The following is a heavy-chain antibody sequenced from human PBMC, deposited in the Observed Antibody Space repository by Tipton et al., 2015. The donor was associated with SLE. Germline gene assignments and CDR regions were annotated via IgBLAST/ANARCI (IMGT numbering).Heavy chain of an antibody. D-gene: IGHD1-26*01. CDR2: IYYTGST. J-gene: IGHJ2*01. CDR1: GASISNSTYY. V-gene: IGHV4-39*07. CDR3: ARTYSVSYWYFDL. Sequence: TLSLTCSVSGASISNSTYYWGWIRQPPGKRLEWIGSIYYTGSTYYNPSLKSRVAMSVDTSKSQISLGLSSVTAADTAVYYCARTYSVSYWYFDLWGRGTLVTVSS.